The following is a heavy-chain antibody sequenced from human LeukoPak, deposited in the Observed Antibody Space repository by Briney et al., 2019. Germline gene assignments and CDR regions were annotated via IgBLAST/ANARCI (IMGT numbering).Heavy chain of an antibody. CDR1: GGSISSSSYY. Sequence: PSETLSLTCTVSGGSISSSSYYWGWIRQPPGKGLEWIGSIYYSGSTYYNPSLKSRVTISVDTSKNQFSLKLSSVTAADTAVYYCGHGGDAFDIWGQGTMVTVSS. J-gene: IGHJ3*02. V-gene: IGHV4-39*07. CDR2: IYYSGST. CDR3: GHGGDAFDI.